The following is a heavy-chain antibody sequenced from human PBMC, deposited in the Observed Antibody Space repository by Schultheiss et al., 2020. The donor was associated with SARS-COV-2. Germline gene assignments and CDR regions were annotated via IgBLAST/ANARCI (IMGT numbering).Heavy chain of an antibody. CDR3: TNNSPGY. CDR1: GFTFSDSA. J-gene: IGHJ4*02. D-gene: IGHD1-14*01. Sequence: GGSLRLSCAASGFTFSDSAIHWVRQRSGKGLEWVGRVHNTANNYATAYGASVMGRFTISRDDSKNTAYLQMNSLKTEDTAVYYCTNNSPGYWGQGTLVTVSS. V-gene: IGHV3-73*01. CDR2: VHNTANNYAT.